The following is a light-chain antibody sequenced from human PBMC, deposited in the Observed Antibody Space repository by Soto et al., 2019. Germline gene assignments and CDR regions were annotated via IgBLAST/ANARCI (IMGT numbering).Light chain of an antibody. CDR3: QQSYITPLT. J-gene: IGKJ1*01. CDR1: QSITIY. CDR2: AAS. Sequence: DIQMTQSPSSLSASVGDRVNITCRASQSITIYLNWYHQKPGKAPKLLIYAASRLQSGVPSRFSDSGSGTDFTLTISSLQPEDFATYYCQQSYITPLTFGQGTKVDIK. V-gene: IGKV1-39*01.